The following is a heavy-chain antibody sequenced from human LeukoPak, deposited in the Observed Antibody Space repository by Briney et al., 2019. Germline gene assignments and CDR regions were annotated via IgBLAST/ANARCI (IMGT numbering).Heavy chain of an antibody. CDR1: GFTFGNYW. Sequence: GGSLRLSCAASGFTFGNYWMSWVRQSPGRGLEWVANIKIDGSEKYYVDSVKGRFTISRDNANNSLYLQMNSLRGDDTAVYYCARVAPLYLYSSGWWGFDYWGQGTLVTVSS. CDR3: ARVAPLYLYSSGWWGFDY. D-gene: IGHD6-19*01. CDR2: IKIDGSEK. J-gene: IGHJ4*02. V-gene: IGHV3-7*01.